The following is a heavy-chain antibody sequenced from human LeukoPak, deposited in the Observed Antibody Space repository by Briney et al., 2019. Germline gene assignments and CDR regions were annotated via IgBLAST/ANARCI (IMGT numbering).Heavy chain of an antibody. J-gene: IGHJ4*02. V-gene: IGHV1-2*05. D-gene: IGHD3-22*01. Sequence: VASVKVSCKASGYTFTGYYMHWVRQAPGQGLERMRRINPNSVGTNYAQKFQGRVTMTRATSSSTAYMELSRLSSADTDVYYCARDRIVVVITTVSLGYWGQGTLVTASS. CDR2: INPNSVGT. CDR3: ARDRIVVVITTVSLGY. CDR1: GYTFTGYY.